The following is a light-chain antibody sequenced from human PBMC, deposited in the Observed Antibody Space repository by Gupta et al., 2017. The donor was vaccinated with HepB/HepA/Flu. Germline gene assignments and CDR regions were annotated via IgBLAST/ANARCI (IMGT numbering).Light chain of an antibody. CDR2: DNS. CDR1: SSNIGEGYD. CDR3: QSYDSSLSGLV. Sequence: SVLTQPPSVSRAPAPRVTISCTVISSNIGEGYDLHWYQQLPGTAPKLLIYDNSNRHSGGPDRFSGSKSGTSASLAITGLQAEDEADYYCQSYDSSLSGLVFGGGTKLTVL. J-gene: IGLJ2*01. V-gene: IGLV1-40*01.